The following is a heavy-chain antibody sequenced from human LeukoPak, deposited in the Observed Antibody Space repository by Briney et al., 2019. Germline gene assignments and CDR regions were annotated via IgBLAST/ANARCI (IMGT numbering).Heavy chain of an antibody. V-gene: IGHV4-59*01. Sequence: SETLSLTCTVSGGSISTYYWSWIRQPPGKGLGWIGYIYYSGSTNYNPSLKSRVTISIDTSKNHFSLKLSSVSAADTAVYYCARSGRHHDILTGYYFSPYYFDYWGQGTLVTVSS. CDR1: GGSISTYY. D-gene: IGHD3-9*01. CDR2: IYYSGST. J-gene: IGHJ4*02. CDR3: ARSGRHHDILTGYYFSPYYFDY.